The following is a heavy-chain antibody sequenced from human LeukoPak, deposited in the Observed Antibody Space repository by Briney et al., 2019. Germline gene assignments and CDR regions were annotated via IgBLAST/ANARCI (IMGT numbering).Heavy chain of an antibody. CDR3: TTVRYYYDSSGYYYVAP. CDR2: IKSKTDGGTT. D-gene: IGHD3-22*01. CDR1: GFTFSNAW. V-gene: IGHV3-15*01. J-gene: IGHJ5*02. Sequence: GGSLRLSCAASGFTFSNAWMSWVRQAPGKGMEWVGRIKSKTDGGTTDYAAPVKGRFTISRDDSKNTLYLQMNSLKTEDTAVYYCTTVRYYYDSSGYYYVAPWGQGTLVTVSS.